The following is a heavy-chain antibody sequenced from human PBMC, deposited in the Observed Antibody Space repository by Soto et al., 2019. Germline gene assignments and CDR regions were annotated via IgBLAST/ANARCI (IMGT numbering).Heavy chain of an antibody. Sequence: SETLSLTCTVSGGSISSGSYYWGWIRQPPGKGLEWIGSIFYSGSTYYNPSLKSRVTISVDTSKNQFSLKLSSVTAADTAVYFCARHSALTPYFDYWGQGTLVTVSS. CDR2: IFYSGST. J-gene: IGHJ4*02. CDR1: GGSISSGSYY. CDR3: ARHSALTPYFDY. D-gene: IGHD2-15*01. V-gene: IGHV4-39*01.